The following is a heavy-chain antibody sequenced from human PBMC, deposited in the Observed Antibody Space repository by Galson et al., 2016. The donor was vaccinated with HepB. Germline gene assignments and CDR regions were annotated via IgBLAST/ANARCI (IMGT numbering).Heavy chain of an antibody. CDR2: ITTSGDT. Sequence: SLRLSCAASGFTFSTYDLHWVRQTSGIGLEWVSSITTSGDTYYAGSVTGRFTISRENVKSTLYLQMNSLGVEDTAVYYCTRLNRYGAPRGGGLDVWGQGTTVTVSS. CDR3: TRLNRYGAPRGGGLDV. V-gene: IGHV3-13*01. J-gene: IGHJ6*02. CDR1: GFTFSTYD. D-gene: IGHD4-17*01.